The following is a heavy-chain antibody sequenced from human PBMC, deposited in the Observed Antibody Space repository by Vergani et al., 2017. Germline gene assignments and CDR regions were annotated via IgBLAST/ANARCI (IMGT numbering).Heavy chain of an antibody. CDR3: AIDSRYCSSTSCYVGRDWFDP. V-gene: IGHV1-46*01. Sequence: QVQLVQSGAEVKKPGASVKVSCKASGYTFTSYYMHWVRQAPGQGLEWMGIINPSGGSTSYAQKFQGRVTMTRDTSTSTVYMELSSLRSEDTAVYYCAIDSRYCSSTSCYVGRDWFDPWGQGTLVTVSS. CDR2: INPSGGST. D-gene: IGHD2-2*01. J-gene: IGHJ5*02. CDR1: GYTFTSYY.